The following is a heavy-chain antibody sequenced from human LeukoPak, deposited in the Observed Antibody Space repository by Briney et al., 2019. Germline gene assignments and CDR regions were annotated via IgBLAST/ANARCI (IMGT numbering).Heavy chain of an antibody. V-gene: IGHV4-59*08. CDR1: GGSISTYY. Sequence: PSETLSLTCTVSGGSISTYYWSWIRQPPGKGLEWIGYIYYSGRINYNPSLKSRVTISVDTSKTQFSLKLSSVTAADTAVYYCARTYYYYSGSFYEGLYFDYWGQGTLVTVSS. D-gene: IGHD3-10*01. J-gene: IGHJ4*02. CDR3: ARTYYYYSGSFYEGLYFDY. CDR2: IYYSGRI.